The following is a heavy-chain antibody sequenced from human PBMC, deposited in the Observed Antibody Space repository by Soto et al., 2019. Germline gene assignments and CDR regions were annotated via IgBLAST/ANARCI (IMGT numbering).Heavy chain of an antibody. CDR1: GFTFSSYA. CDR2: ISGSGGST. CDR3: AKGYDFWDAAFDY. D-gene: IGHD3-3*01. J-gene: IGHJ4*02. V-gene: IGHV3-23*01. Sequence: GGSLRLSCAASGFTFSSYAMRWVRQAPGKGLEWVSAISGSGGSTYYADSVKGRFTISRDNSKNTLYLQMNSLRAEDTAVYYCAKGYDFWDAAFDYWGQGTLVTVSS.